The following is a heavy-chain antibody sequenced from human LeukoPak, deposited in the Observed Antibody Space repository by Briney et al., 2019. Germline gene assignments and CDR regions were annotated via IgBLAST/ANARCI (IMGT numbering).Heavy chain of an antibody. CDR1: GYTFTSYY. Sequence: ASVKVSCKASGYTFTSYYMHCVRQSPGQRLEWLGIINPSGGSTSYAQKFQGRVTMTRDTSTSTVYMELSSMRADDTAMYYCARGYCSGGSCSYYPFDYWGQGTLVTVSS. CDR3: ARGYCSGGSCSYYPFDY. CDR2: INPSGGST. J-gene: IGHJ4*02. V-gene: IGHV1-46*01. D-gene: IGHD2-15*01.